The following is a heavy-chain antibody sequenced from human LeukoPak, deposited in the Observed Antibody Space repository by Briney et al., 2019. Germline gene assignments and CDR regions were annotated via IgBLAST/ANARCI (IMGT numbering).Heavy chain of an antibody. V-gene: IGHV3-30*02. CDR1: GFTFSSYG. CDR3: AKDSKRWETYYYASGSYFFDY. J-gene: IGHJ4*02. Sequence: GGSLRLSCAASGFTFSSYGMHWVRQAPGKGLEWVAFIRYDGSNKYYADSVKGRFTISRDNSKNTLYLQMNSLRAEDTAVYYCAKDSKRWETYYYASGSYFFDYWGQGSLVTVSS. CDR2: IRYDGSNK. D-gene: IGHD3-10*01.